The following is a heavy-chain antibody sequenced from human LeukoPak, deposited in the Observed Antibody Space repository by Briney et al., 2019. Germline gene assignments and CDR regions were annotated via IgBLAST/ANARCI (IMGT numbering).Heavy chain of an antibody. V-gene: IGHV3-7*01. J-gene: IGHJ4*02. CDR1: GFTFSSYW. Sequence: GGSLRLSCAASGFTFSSYWMSWVRQAPGKGLVWVANIKQDGSEKYYVDSVKGRLTISRDNAKNSLYLQMNSLRAEDTAVYYCARFYYDSSGFPPRDYFDYWGQGTLVTVSS. D-gene: IGHD3-22*01. CDR2: IKQDGSEK. CDR3: ARFYYDSSGFPPRDYFDY.